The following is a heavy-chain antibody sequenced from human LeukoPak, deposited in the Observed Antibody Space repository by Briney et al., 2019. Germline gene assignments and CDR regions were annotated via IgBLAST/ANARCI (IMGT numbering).Heavy chain of an antibody. CDR2: IIPIFGTA. Sequence: SVKVSCKASGGTFSSYAISWVRQAPGQGLEWMGGIIPIFGTANYAQKFQGRVTITTDESTSTAYMELSSLRSEDTAVYYCATLYYYDSSGYYGYWGQGTLVTVSS. D-gene: IGHD3-22*01. V-gene: IGHV1-69*05. CDR3: ATLYYYDSSGYYGY. CDR1: GGTFSSYA. J-gene: IGHJ4*02.